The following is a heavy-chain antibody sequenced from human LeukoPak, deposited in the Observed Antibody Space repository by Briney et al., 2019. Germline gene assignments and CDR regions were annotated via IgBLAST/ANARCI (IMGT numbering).Heavy chain of an antibody. J-gene: IGHJ4*02. D-gene: IGHD3-10*01. CDR3: AKDRRLITMANGFDY. CDR2: IRYDGSNK. V-gene: IGHV3-30*02. CDR1: GFTFRNYG. Sequence: GGSLRLSCAASGFTFRNYGMHWVRQAPGKGLEWVAFIRYDGSNKYYADSVKGRFTISRDNSKNTLYLQMNSLSAEDTAVYYCAKDRRLITMANGFDYWGQGTLVTVSS.